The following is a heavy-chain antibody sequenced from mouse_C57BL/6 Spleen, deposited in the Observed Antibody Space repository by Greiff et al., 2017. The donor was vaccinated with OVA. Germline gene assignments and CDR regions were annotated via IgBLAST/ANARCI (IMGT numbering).Heavy chain of an antibody. CDR2: IYPGSGNT. Sequence: VQLVESGPELVKPGASVKISCKASGYSFTSYYIHWVKQRPGQGLEWIGWIYPGSGNTKYNEKFKGKATLTADTSSSTAYMQLSSLTSEDSAVYYCARDSTTGHFDVWGKGTTVTVSS. J-gene: IGHJ1*03. V-gene: IGHV1-66*01. CDR1: GYSFTSYY. D-gene: IGHD2-5*01. CDR3: ARDSTTGHFDV.